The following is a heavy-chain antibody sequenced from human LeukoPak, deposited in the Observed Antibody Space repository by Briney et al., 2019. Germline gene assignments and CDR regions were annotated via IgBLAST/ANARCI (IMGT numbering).Heavy chain of an antibody. CDR3: AREVPLSGWAVAATQGVYFDY. D-gene: IGHD2-15*01. J-gene: IGHJ4*02. V-gene: IGHV4-59*01. CDR1: VDSISRYY. Sequence: SETLSLTRTVSVDSISRYYWSWVPHPPGKGLEWMAYIYYRGSTNYNPSLKSRGTISVDTSKNQFSLKLSSVTAADTAVYYCAREVPLSGWAVAATQGVYFDYWGQGTLVTVSS. CDR2: IYYRGST.